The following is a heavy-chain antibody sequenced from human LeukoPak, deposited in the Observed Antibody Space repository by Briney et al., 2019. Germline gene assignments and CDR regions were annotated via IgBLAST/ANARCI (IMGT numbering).Heavy chain of an antibody. V-gene: IGHV4-59*01. Sequence: SETLSLTCGVSGGSINGYYWSWIRQPPGKGLEWLGYIYYSGSTNYNPSLKSRVSISVDTSKNQFSLKLTSVTAADTAVYYCARLPLNWFDPWGQGTLVTVSS. CDR3: ARLPLNWFDP. J-gene: IGHJ5*02. CDR1: GGSINGYY. CDR2: IYYSGST.